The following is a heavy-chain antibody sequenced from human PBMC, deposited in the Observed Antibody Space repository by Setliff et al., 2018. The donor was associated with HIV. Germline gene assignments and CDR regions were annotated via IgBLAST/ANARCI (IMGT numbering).Heavy chain of an antibody. CDR1: GYTFTSYY. CDR2: INPSSGST. Sequence: ASVKVSCKASGYTFTSYYMHWVRQAPGQGLEWMGIINPSSGSTTYAQKFQGRVTMTRDTSTSTVYMELSSLRSEDTAVYYCARDPAPSSSASYFKHWGQGTPVTVPQ. J-gene: IGHJ1*01. V-gene: IGHV1-46*01. CDR3: ARDPAPSSSASYFKH. D-gene: IGHD6-6*01.